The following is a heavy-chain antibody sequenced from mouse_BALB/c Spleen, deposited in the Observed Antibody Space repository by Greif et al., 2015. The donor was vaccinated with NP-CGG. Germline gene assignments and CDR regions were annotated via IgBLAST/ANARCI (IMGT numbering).Heavy chain of an antibody. J-gene: IGHJ4*01. CDR2: ISSGGSYT. Sequence: EVKLVESGGGLVKPGGSLKLSCAASGFTFSSYAMSWVRQTPEKRLEWVATISSGGSYTYYPDSVKGRFTISRDNAKNTLYLQMSSLRSEDTAMYYCARLTQRDYWGQGTSVTVSS. D-gene: IGHD3-1*01. CDR3: ARLTQRDY. V-gene: IGHV5-9-1*01. CDR1: GFTFSSYA.